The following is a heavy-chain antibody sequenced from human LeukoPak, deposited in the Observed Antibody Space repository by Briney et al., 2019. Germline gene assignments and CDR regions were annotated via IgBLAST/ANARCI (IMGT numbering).Heavy chain of an antibody. D-gene: IGHD1-14*01. J-gene: IGHJ4*02. CDR1: EVTVSINY. Sequence: PGGSLRLSCAASEVTVSINYMSWVRQAPGKGLEWVSVIYSGGSTYYADSVKGRFTISRDNSKNTLYLQMNSLRAEDTAVYYCAREEDRSFDYWGQGTLVTVSS. V-gene: IGHV3-66*01. CDR2: IYSGGST. CDR3: AREEDRSFDY.